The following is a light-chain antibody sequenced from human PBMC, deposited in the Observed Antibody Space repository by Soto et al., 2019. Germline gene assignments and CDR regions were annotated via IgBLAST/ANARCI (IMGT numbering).Light chain of an antibody. V-gene: IGLV2-8*01. CDR2: EVS. CDR3: SSYAGSNHFV. J-gene: IGLJ1*01. Sequence: QSALTQPPSASGSPGQSVTISCTGTSSDVGGYNYVSWYQQHPGKAPKLMIYEVSKRPSGVPDRFSGSKSGNTASLTVSGLQAEGEADYYCSSYAGSNHFVFGTGTKVTVL. CDR1: SSDVGGYNY.